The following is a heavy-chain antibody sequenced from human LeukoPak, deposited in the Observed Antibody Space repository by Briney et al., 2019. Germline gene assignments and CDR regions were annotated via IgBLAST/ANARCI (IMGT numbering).Heavy chain of an antibody. Sequence: GGSLRLSCTASGFTFGDYAMSWFRQAPGKGLEWVGFIRSKAYGGTTEYAASVKGRFTISRDDSKSIAYLQMNSLKTEDTAVYYCTRGRDYYGSSGHHVDAFDIWGQGTMVTVSS. CDR1: GFTFGDYA. D-gene: IGHD3-22*01. J-gene: IGHJ3*02. CDR2: IRSKAYGGTT. V-gene: IGHV3-49*03. CDR3: TRGRDYYGSSGHHVDAFDI.